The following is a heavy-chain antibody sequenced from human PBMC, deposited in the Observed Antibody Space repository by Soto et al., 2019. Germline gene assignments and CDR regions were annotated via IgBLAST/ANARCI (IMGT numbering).Heavy chain of an antibody. V-gene: IGHV3-64*02. CDR3: ARSGSGYDFDY. CDR1: GFTFGSNA. CDR2: ISSNGGST. J-gene: IGHJ4*02. Sequence: EVQLVESGEGLVQPGGSLSPTLEAPGFTFGSNAMHWVGRAPGKGLEYVSAISSNGGSTYYADSVKGRFTISRDNSKNTLYLQMVSMRAEDMAVYYCARSGSGYDFDYWGQGTLVTVSS. D-gene: IGHD5-12*01.